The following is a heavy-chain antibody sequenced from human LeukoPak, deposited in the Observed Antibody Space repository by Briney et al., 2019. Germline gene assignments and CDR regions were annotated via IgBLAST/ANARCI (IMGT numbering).Heavy chain of an antibody. V-gene: IGHV4-34*01. Sequence: PSETLSLTCAVYGGSFSGYYWSWIRQPPGKGLEWIGEINHSGSTNYNPSLKSRVTISVDTSKNQFSLKLSSVTAADTAVYYCARSYGSGSYWFDPWGQGTLATVSS. J-gene: IGHJ5*02. CDR1: GGSFSGYY. CDR2: INHSGST. D-gene: IGHD3-10*01. CDR3: ARSYGSGSYWFDP.